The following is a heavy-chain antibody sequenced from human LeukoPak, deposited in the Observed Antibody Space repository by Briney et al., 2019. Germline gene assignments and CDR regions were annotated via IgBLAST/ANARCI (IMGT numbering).Heavy chain of an antibody. Sequence: PGGSLRLSCAASGFTFSNYGMHWVRQAPGKGLEWVAFIQYDGRNTYYADFVKGRFTISRDHSKNTLYLQMNSLRAEDTAVYYCAKENRLYDSSGFDYWGQGTLVTVSS. D-gene: IGHD3-22*01. CDR2: IQYDGRNT. CDR3: AKENRLYDSSGFDY. CDR1: GFTFSNYG. J-gene: IGHJ4*02. V-gene: IGHV3-30*02.